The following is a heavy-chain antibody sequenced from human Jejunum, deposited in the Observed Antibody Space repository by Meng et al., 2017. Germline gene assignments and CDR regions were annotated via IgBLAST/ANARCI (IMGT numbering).Heavy chain of an antibody. V-gene: IGHV4-4*02. Sequence: QVHLPESGPGLVKPSEDLSLSCAVSGGSISSVYWWTWVRQSPGKGLEWIGEIYHSGSTNYNPSLKSRVTISVDKSKNQFSLKLTSVTAADTAVYYCARGGYYSFDYWGQGTLVTVSS. CDR2: IYHSGST. CDR3: ARGGYYSFDY. D-gene: IGHD5-18*01. CDR1: GGSISSVYW. J-gene: IGHJ4*02.